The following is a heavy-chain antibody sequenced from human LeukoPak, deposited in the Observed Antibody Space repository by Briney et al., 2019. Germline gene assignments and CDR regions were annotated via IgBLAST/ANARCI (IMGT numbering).Heavy chain of an antibody. V-gene: IGHV4-59*01. CDR2: VHYTGNT. Sequence: SETLSLTCTVSGGSISSYYWNWIRQPPGKGLEWVGYVHYTGNTDYNPSLKSRVTISADMPKNQFSLKLSSVTPADTAVYYCVRDPAAGWLDPWGQGILVTVSS. J-gene: IGHJ5*02. CDR1: GGSISSYY. CDR3: VRDPAAGWLDP. D-gene: IGHD6-25*01.